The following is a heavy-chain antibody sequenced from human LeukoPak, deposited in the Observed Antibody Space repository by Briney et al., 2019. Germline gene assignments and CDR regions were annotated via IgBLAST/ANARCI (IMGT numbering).Heavy chain of an antibody. CDR1: GFTFSSYG. J-gene: IGHJ3*02. CDR3: AKDRWATQTTYDAFDI. D-gene: IGHD1-1*01. Sequence: PGRSLRLSCAASGFTFSSYGMHWVRQAPGKGLEWVAVISYDGSNKYYVDSVKGRFTISRDNSKNTLYLQMNSLRAEDTAVYYCAKDRWATQTTYDAFDIWGQGTMVTVSS. CDR2: ISYDGSNK. V-gene: IGHV3-30*18.